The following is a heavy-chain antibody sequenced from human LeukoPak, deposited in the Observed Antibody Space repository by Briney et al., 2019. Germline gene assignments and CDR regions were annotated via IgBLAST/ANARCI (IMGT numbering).Heavy chain of an antibody. J-gene: IGHJ4*02. CDR3: ARKGGLFDY. CDR1: GGSIRYYY. Sequence: SETLSLTCTVSGGSIRYYYWSWIRQSPGKGLEWIGYIYYNGTTNYNPSLKSRVTISVGMSKNQFSLKMSSVTAADTAVYYCARKGGLFDYWGQGRLVTVSS. V-gene: IGHV4-59*01. CDR2: IYYNGTT. D-gene: IGHD2-15*01.